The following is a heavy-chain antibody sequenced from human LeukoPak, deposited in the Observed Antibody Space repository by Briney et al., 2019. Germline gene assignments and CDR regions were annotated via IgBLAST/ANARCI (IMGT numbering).Heavy chain of an antibody. J-gene: IGHJ6*02. CDR1: GFTFTSSA. V-gene: IGHV1-58*02. CDR2: IVVGSGNT. D-gene: IGHD3-22*01. CDR3: AAEKGLQGYMDV. Sequence: SVKVSCKASGFTFTSSAMQWVRQARGQRLEWXXWIVVGSGNTRYAQKFQERVTITRDMSTSTAYMELSSLTSEDTAVYYCAAEKGLQGYMDVWGQGTTVTVSS.